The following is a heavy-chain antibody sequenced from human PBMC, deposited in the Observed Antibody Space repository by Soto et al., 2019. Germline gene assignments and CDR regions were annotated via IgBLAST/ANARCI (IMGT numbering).Heavy chain of an antibody. J-gene: IGHJ6*02. V-gene: IGHV3-23*01. CDR1: GFTFSSYG. Sequence: GGSLRLSCAGSGFTFSSYGMSWVRQAPGQGLEWVSAISGSGSSTYYADSVKGRFTIARDNAKISLFLQMNSLRADDTALYFCARDRRSKGDYYYYSGMDDWGQGTPVTV. CDR2: ISGSGSST. D-gene: IGHD2-15*01. CDR3: ARDRRSKGDYYYYSGMDD.